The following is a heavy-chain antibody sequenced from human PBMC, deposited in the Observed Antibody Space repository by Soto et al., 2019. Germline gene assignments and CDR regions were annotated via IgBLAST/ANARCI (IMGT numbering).Heavy chain of an antibody. J-gene: IGHJ6*02. D-gene: IGHD3-22*01. V-gene: IGHV4-61*08. CDR3: AREKYYYDSSGYYYYYYGMDV. Sequence: SETLSLTCTVSGGSISSGDYYWSWIRQPPGKGLEWIGYIYYSGSTNYNPSLKSRVTIPVDTSKNQFSLKLSSVTAADTAVYYCAREKYYYDSSGYYYYYYGMDVWGQGTTVTVSS. CDR1: GGSISSGDYY. CDR2: IYYSGST.